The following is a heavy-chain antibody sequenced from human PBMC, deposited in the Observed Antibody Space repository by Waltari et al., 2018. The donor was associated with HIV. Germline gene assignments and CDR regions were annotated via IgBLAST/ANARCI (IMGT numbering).Heavy chain of an antibody. V-gene: IGHV1-24*01. CDR2: FDPEDGET. CDR1: GYTLTELS. D-gene: IGHD3-10*01. J-gene: IGHJ6*02. CDR3: ATDLYGSGSYLKYGMDV. Sequence: QVQLVQSGAEVKKPGASVKVSCKVSGYTLTELSMHWLRQAPGKGLEWMGGFDPEDGETIYAQKFQGRVTMTEDTSTDTAYMELSSLRSEDTAVYYCATDLYGSGSYLKYGMDVWGQGTTVTVSS.